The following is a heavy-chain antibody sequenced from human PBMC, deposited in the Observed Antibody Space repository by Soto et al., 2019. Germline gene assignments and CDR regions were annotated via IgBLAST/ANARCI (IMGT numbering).Heavy chain of an antibody. J-gene: IGHJ6*02. V-gene: IGHV3-53*01. D-gene: IGHD2-2*01. CDR1: GFTVSSNY. Sequence: GGSLRLSCAASGFTVSSNYMSWVRQAPGKGLEWVSVIYSGGSTYYADSVKGRFTISRDNSKNTLYLQMNSLRAEDTAVYYCARDHIVVVPAAGNPYYYYGMDVWGQGTTVTVSS. CDR3: ARDHIVVVPAAGNPYYYYGMDV. CDR2: IYSGGST.